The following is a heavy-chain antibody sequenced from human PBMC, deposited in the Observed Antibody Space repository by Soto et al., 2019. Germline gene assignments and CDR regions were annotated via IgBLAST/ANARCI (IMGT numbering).Heavy chain of an antibody. Sequence: ASVKVSCKASGYTFTSYGISWVRQAPGQGLEWMGWISAYNGNTNYAQKLQGRVTMTTDTSTSTAYMELRSLRSDDTAVYYCARDQATYDFWSGSGFDYWGQGTLVTVSS. CDR1: GYTFTSYG. J-gene: IGHJ4*02. D-gene: IGHD3-3*01. CDR2: ISAYNGNT. CDR3: ARDQATYDFWSGSGFDY. V-gene: IGHV1-18*01.